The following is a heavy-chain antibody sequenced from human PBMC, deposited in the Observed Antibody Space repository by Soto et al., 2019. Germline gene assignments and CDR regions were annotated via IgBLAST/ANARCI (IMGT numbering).Heavy chain of an antibody. Sequence: XGSLSLSSAACGFTFSIYEMNWVRQAPGKGLEWVSYISSSGSTIYYADSVKGRFTISRDNAKNSLYLQMNSLRAEDTAVYYCLLFWRYGSLYYYGMDVWGQGTKVTVYS. CDR3: LLFWRYGSLYYYGMDV. V-gene: IGHV3-48*03. J-gene: IGHJ6*02. D-gene: IGHD3-3*01. CDR1: GFTFSIYE. CDR2: ISSSGSTI.